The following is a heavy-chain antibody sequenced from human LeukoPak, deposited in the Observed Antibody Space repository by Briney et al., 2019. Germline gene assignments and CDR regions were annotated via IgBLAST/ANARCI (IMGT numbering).Heavy chain of an antibody. CDR3: ARDFYCSRSSCRDY. CDR2: INYDGSST. D-gene: IGHD2-2*01. V-gene: IGHV3-74*01. CDR1: GFTFSNYW. J-gene: IGHJ4*02. Sequence: GGSLRLSCAASGFTFSNYWMHWVRQAPGKGLVWVSRINYDGSSTSYADSVKGRFTISRDNAKNTLYLQMNSLRAEDTAVYYCARDFYCSRSSCRDYSGQGTLVTVSS.